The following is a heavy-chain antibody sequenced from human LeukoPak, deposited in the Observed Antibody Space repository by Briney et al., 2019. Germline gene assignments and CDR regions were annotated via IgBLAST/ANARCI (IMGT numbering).Heavy chain of an antibody. CDR1: GYTFTIYG. CDR2: ISAYNGNT. V-gene: IGHV1-18*01. D-gene: IGHD6-19*01. CDR3: ARSSIAVAGTNWFDP. Sequence: ASVKVSFKASGYTFTIYGISWVRQAPGQGLEWMGWISAYNGNTNYAQKLQGRVTMTTDTSTSTAYMELRSLRSDDTAVYYCARSSIAVAGTNWFDPWGQGTLVTVSS. J-gene: IGHJ5*02.